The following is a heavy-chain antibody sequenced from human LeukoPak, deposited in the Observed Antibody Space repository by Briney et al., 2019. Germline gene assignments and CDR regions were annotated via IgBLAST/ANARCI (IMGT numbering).Heavy chain of an antibody. CDR1: RFSVISYV. J-gene: IGHJ4*02. CDR3: ARSFCSGGYCYHLFPY. CDR2: ISSSGTSV. Sequence: GGALRLSCVASRFSVISYVMNGVRQAPGKGREWISFISSSGTSVEYADYVKGRFSISRDNAENSVYLQMNSLRDEDAAIYYCARSFCSGGYCYHLFPYWGQGTLVSV. D-gene: IGHD2-15*01. V-gene: IGHV3-48*03.